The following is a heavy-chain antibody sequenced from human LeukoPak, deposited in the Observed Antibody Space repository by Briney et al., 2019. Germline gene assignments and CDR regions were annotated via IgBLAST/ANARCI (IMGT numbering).Heavy chain of an antibody. CDR2: IYSGDNT. V-gene: IGHV3-53*01. CDR3: AREENGYGNFDY. CDR1: GFIVSSNY. J-gene: IGHJ4*02. D-gene: IGHD5-12*01. Sequence: PGGSLRLSCAASGFIVSSNYMSWVRQAPGKGLEWVSVIYSGDNTYYADSVKGRFTISRDNSKNTLYLQMNSLRGEDMAVYYCAREENGYGNFDYWGQGTLVTVSS.